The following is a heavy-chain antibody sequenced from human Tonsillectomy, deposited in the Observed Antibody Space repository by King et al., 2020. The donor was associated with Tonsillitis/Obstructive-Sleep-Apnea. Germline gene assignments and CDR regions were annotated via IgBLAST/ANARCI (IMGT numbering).Heavy chain of an antibody. J-gene: IGHJ5*02. V-gene: IGHV4-4*07. D-gene: IGHD6-19*01. CDR3: ARGYCYSSGLRFDP. Sequence: QLQESGPGLVKTSETLSLTCTVSGGSINYYSWSWIRQPAGKGLEWIGRLYTSGSTNYNPSLKSRVTLSVDTSKNQFSLNLTSVTAADTAVYYCARGYCYSSGLRFDPWGQGTLVTVSS. CDR2: LYTSGST. CDR1: GGSINYYS.